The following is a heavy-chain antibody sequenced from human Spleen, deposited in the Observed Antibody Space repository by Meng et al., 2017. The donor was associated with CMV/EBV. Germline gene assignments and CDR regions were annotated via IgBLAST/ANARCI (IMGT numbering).Heavy chain of an antibody. Sequence: GESLKISCAASGFTFSSAWMTWVRLAPGKGLEWVGRIKRKVDGGTTAYGAPVKGRFSISRDDSKNTLYLQINSLKTEDTGVYYCTREATVDRNYYWFDPWGQGTLVTVSS. D-gene: IGHD1-14*01. CDR3: TREATVDRNYYWFDP. CDR2: IKRKVDGGTT. V-gene: IGHV3-15*01. CDR1: GFTFSSAW. J-gene: IGHJ5*02.